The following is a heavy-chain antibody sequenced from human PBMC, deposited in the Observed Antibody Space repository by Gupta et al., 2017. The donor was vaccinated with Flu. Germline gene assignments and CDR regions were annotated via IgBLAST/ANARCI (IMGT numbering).Heavy chain of an antibody. Sequence: QVQLVQSGAEVKKPGASVKVSCKASGYTFTSYDINWVRQATGQGLEWMGWMNPNSGNTGYAQKVQGRVTMTRNTSISTAYMELSSLRSEDTAVYYCARAVYYDFWSGYWRYYYYMDVWGKGTTVTVSS. D-gene: IGHD3-3*01. CDR1: GYTFTSYD. J-gene: IGHJ6*03. CDR2: MNPNSGNT. CDR3: ARAVYYDFWSGYWRYYYYMDV. V-gene: IGHV1-8*01.